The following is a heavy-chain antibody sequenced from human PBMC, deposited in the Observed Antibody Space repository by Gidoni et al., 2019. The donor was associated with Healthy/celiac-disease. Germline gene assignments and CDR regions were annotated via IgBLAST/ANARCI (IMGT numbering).Heavy chain of an antibody. CDR3: ASLRYFDWLQFDY. J-gene: IGHJ4*02. V-gene: IGHV3-21*01. CDR1: GFTFSSYS. Sequence: EVQLVESGGGLVKPGGSRSLSCAASGFTFSSYSMNWVRQAPGKGLEWVSSSSSSSSYIYYADSVKGRFTISRDNAKNSLYLQMNSLRAEDTAVYYGASLRYFDWLQFDYWGQGTLVTVSS. D-gene: IGHD3-9*01. CDR2: SSSSSSYI.